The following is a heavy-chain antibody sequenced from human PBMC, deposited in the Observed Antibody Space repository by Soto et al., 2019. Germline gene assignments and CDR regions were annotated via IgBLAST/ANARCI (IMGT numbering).Heavy chain of an antibody. CDR2: ISYDGSNK. CDR1: GFTFSSYA. Sequence: GGSLRLSCAASGFTFSSYAMHWVRQAPGKGLEWVAVISYDGSNKYYADSVKGRFTISRDNAKNTLYLQMNSLRAEDTAVYYCATFIRYYFDYWGQGTLVTVSS. CDR3: ATFIRYYFDY. V-gene: IGHV3-30-3*01. J-gene: IGHJ4*02. D-gene: IGHD3-16*02.